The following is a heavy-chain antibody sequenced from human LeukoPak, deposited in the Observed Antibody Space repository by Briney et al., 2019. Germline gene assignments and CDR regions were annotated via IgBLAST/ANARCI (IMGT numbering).Heavy chain of an antibody. Sequence: ASVKVSCKASGYTFTSYGISWVRQAPGQGLEWLGWMNPNSGNTGYAQEFQGRVTMTRNTSISTAYMELSSLRSEDTAVYYCARAPSITGTTPPGYWGQGTLVTVSS. J-gene: IGHJ4*02. CDR3: ARAPSITGTTPPGY. CDR1: GYTFTSYG. D-gene: IGHD1-7*01. V-gene: IGHV1-8*02. CDR2: MNPNSGNT.